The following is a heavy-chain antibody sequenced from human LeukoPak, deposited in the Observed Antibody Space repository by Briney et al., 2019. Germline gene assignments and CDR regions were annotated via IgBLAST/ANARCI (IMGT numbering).Heavy chain of an antibody. J-gene: IGHJ4*02. V-gene: IGHV2-5*01. CDR3: AHRKHSLYSFDY. CDR1: GFSLSTSGLG. D-gene: IGHD2-21*01. Sequence: SGPTLVNPTRTLTLTCTFSGFSLSTSGLGVGWIRQPPGKALEWLALIYWNDDKRYSPSLRSRLTITKDTSKNQVVLTMTNMDPVDTATYFCAHRKHSLYSFDYWGQGTLVTVSS. CDR2: IYWNDDK.